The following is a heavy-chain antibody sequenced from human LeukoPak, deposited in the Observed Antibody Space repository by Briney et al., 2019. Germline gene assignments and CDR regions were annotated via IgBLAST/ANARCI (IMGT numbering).Heavy chain of an antibody. CDR2: INSDGSST. CDR3: ARGIRHPDCSGGSCYSSYFQH. V-gene: IGHV3-74*01. CDR1: GFTFSAFW. D-gene: IGHD2-15*01. J-gene: IGHJ1*01. Sequence: GGSLRLSCAASGFTFSAFWMHWVRQAPGKGLVWVSRINSDGSSTTYADSVKGRFTISRDNAKNTLYLQMNSLRAEDTAVYYCARGIRHPDCSGGSCYSSYFQHWGQGTLVTVSS.